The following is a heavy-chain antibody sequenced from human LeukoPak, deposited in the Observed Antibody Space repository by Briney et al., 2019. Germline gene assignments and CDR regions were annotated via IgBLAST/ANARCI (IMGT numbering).Heavy chain of an antibody. J-gene: IGHJ4*02. CDR3: GRGHWGLDY. CDR2: ISQTGGST. CDR1: GFTFSGSY. V-gene: IGHV3-11*04. Sequence: GGSLRLSCAASGFTFSGSYMTWIRQAPGKGLELVSYISQTGGSTYYADSVRGRFTISRDNAKNSLYLQMNSLRAEDTAMYYCGRGHWGLDYWGQGTLVTVSS. D-gene: IGHD7-27*01.